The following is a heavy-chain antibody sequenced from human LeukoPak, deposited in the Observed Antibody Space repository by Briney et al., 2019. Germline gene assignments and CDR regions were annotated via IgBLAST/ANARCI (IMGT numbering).Heavy chain of an antibody. J-gene: IGHJ4*02. V-gene: IGHV4-4*07. CDR1: GGSISSYY. D-gene: IGHD6-19*01. CDR3: ARDRQAVAGTPLYYFDY. CDR2: IYTSGST. Sequence: SETLSLTCTVSGGSISSYYWSWIRQPAGKGLEWIGRIYTSGSTNYNPSLKSRVTTSVDTSKNQFSLKLSSVTAADTAVYYCARDRQAVAGTPLYYFDYWGQGTLVTVSS.